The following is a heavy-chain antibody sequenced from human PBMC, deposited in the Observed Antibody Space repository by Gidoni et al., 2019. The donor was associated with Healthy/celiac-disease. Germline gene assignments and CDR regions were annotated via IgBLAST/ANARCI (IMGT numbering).Heavy chain of an antibody. V-gene: IGHV3-23*04. CDR2: ISGRGGST. J-gene: IGHJ6*02. D-gene: IGHD4-17*01. CDR3: AKGAVDGDSLDGMDV. Sequence: EVQLVASGGGLVQPGGSLRHSCPASAFTFRSYAMSWVRQAPGKGLGWVSAISGRGGSTYYADSVKGLFTISRDNSKNTLYLQMNSLRAEDTAVYYCAKGAVDGDSLDGMDVWGQGATVTVSS. CDR1: AFTFRSYA.